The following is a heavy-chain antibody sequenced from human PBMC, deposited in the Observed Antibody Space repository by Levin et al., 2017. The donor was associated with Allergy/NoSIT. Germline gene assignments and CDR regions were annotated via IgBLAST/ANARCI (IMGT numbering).Heavy chain of an antibody. CDR3: ASPPFHRGVPG. J-gene: IGHJ4*02. Sequence: PGGSLRLSCAASGFSFSSYWMSWVRQAPGKGLEWVANIKQDGSEKYYVDSVKGRFTISRDNAKNSLYLQMSSLRAEDTAVYYCASPPFHRGVPGGGQGTLVTVSS. V-gene: IGHV3-7*02. CDR1: GFSFSSYW. CDR2: IKQDGSEK. D-gene: IGHD3-10*01.